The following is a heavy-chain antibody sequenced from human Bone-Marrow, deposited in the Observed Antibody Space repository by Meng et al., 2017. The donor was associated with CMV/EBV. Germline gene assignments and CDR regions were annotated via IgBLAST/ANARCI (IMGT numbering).Heavy chain of an antibody. D-gene: IGHD4-23*01. Sequence: ASVKVSCKASGYTFTRYGISWMRQAPGQGPEWMGWIGTYTSDTSYAQKFQGRITLTTDTSTTTAYMELRSLTSDDTAIYYCARDLAGGNPADYWGRGTLVTVSS. CDR3: ARDLAGGNPADY. CDR1: GYTFTRYG. J-gene: IGHJ4*02. V-gene: IGHV1-18*01. CDR2: IGTYTSDT.